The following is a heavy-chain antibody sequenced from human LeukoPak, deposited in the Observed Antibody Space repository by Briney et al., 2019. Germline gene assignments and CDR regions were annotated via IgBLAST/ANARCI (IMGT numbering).Heavy chain of an antibody. CDR2: IGGRGGST. D-gene: IGHD1-14*01. CDR1: GFTSCTYA. Sequence: GGALRLSCVDSGFTSCTYAMSWVRHGPGGGLGWGSAIGGRGGSTYYADSVKGRFTISRDNAKNTLYLQMNSLRAEDTAVYYCAKDTITTWVRAFDIWGQGTMVTVSS. J-gene: IGHJ3*02. V-gene: IGHV3-23*01. CDR3: AKDTITTWVRAFDI.